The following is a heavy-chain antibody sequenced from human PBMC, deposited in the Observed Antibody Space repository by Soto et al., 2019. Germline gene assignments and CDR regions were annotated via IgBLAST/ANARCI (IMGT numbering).Heavy chain of an antibody. CDR1: GFTFSSYA. V-gene: IGHV3-23*01. J-gene: IGHJ4*02. CDR3: AKDFFILTGYCSD. CDR2: ISGSGGST. Sequence: EVQLLESGGGLVQPGGSLRLSCAASGFTFSSYAMSWVRQARGKGLEWVSAISGSGGSTYYADSVKGRFTISRDNSKNTLYLQMNSLRAEDTAVYYCAKDFFILTGYCSDWGQGTLVTVSS. D-gene: IGHD3-9*01.